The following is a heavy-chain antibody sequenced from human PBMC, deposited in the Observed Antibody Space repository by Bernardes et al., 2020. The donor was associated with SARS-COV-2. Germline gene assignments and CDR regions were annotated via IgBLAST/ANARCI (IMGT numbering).Heavy chain of an antibody. Sequence: TLSLTCAVSGYSISSSSYWGWIRQTPGKGLEWIGSLYRSGSTYYNPSLQGRVTMSVDTSKNQFSLSLSAVTAADTAVYYCTRSSGIAVAEVDYWGQGTLVTVSS. V-gene: IGHV4-38-2*01. CDR1: GYSISSSSY. CDR3: TRSSGIAVAEVDY. CDR2: LYRSGST. J-gene: IGHJ4*02. D-gene: IGHD6-19*01.